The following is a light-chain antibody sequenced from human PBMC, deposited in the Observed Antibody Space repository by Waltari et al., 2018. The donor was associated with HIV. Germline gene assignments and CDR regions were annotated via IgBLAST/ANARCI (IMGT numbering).Light chain of an antibody. Sequence: SVLTQPPSASGTPGQRVTISCSGSSSNIGNNYVYWYHQLPGTAPKLLIYRSNQRPSGVPDRFSGSKSGTSASLAISGLRSEDEADYYCAAWDDSLSGPVFGGGTKLTVL. CDR3: AAWDDSLSGPV. J-gene: IGLJ3*02. CDR1: SSNIGNNY. V-gene: IGLV1-47*01. CDR2: RSN.